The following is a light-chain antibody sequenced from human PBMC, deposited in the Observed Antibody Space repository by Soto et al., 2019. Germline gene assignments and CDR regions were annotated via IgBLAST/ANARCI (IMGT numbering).Light chain of an antibody. V-gene: IGLV2-23*02. CDR1: SSGVGSYNL. CDR2: EVN. J-gene: IGLJ1*01. Sequence: VLAQPASVSGSPGQSITLSCTGTSSGVGSYNLVSWYQQHPGKAPKLIIYEVNKRPSGVSIRFSGSKSGNTASLTISGLQAEDEADYSCCSYAGSSTFYVFGTGTKVTVL. CDR3: CSYAGSSTFYV.